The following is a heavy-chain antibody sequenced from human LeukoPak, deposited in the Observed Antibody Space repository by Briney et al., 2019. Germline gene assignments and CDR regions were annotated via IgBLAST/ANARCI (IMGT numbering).Heavy chain of an antibody. V-gene: IGHV4-39*01. CDR3: ARISVVPAAYYYYGMDV. J-gene: IGHJ6*02. Sequence: SETLSLTCTVSGGSISNSSYYWGWIRQPPGKGLEWIGSIYYSGSTYYNPSLKSRVTISVDTSKNQFSLKLSSVTAADTAVYYCARISVVPAAYYYYGMDVWGQGTTVTVSS. D-gene: IGHD2-2*01. CDR2: IYYSGST. CDR1: GGSISNSSYY.